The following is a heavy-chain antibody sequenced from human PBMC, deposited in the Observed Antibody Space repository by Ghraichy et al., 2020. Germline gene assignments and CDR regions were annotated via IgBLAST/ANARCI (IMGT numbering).Heavy chain of an antibody. CDR3: ARYRSVFGPGGMDV. CDR1: GGSINNYY. D-gene: IGHD3-10*01. J-gene: IGHJ6*02. V-gene: IGHV4-59*01. Sequence: SETLSLTCTVSGGSINNYYWSWIRQPPGKGLEWIGCIYYSGGANYNPSLKSRATISVDASLTKFSLRLSSVTAADTAVYYCARYRSVFGPGGMDVWGQGTTATFSS. CDR2: IYYSGGA.